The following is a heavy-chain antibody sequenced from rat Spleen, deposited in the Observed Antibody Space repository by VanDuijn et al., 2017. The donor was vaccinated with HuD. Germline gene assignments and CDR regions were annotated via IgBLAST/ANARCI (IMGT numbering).Heavy chain of an antibody. D-gene: IGHD1-11*01. CDR1: GFTFTNYD. CDR2: ISTGGGGI. V-gene: IGHV5-25*01. Sequence: EVQLVESGGGLVQPGRSLKLSCAASGFTFTNYDMACVRQAPTKGLEWIASISTGGGGIYYPDSVQGRFTISRHNAKSTLYRQMDSLRSEDTATYYCSRRYDFDFWGQGVMVTVSS. J-gene: IGHJ2*01. CDR3: SRRYDFDF.